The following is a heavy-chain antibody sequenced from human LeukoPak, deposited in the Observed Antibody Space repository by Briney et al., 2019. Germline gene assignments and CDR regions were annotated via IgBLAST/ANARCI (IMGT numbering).Heavy chain of an antibody. J-gene: IGHJ3*02. Sequence: SVKVSCKASGGTFSSYAISWVRQAPGQGPEWMGRIIPIFGTANYAQKFQGRVTITTDESTSTAYMELSSLRSEDTAVYYCARDFYRYDSSGYLDAFDIWGQGTMVTVSS. CDR1: GGTFSSYA. D-gene: IGHD3-22*01. CDR2: IIPIFGTA. V-gene: IGHV1-69*05. CDR3: ARDFYRYDSSGYLDAFDI.